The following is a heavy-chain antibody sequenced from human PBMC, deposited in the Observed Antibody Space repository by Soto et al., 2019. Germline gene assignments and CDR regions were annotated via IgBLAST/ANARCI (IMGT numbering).Heavy chain of an antibody. V-gene: IGHV1-69*02. J-gene: IGHJ5*02. CDR2: IIPILGIA. D-gene: IGHD2-2*02. Sequence: QVQLVQTGAEVKKPGSSVKVSCKASGGTFSSYTISWVRQAPGQGLEWMGRIIPILGIANYAQKFQGRVTITADKSTSTAYMELSSLRSEDTAVYYCARGPYCSSTSCYRRGWFDPWGQGTLVTVSS. CDR1: GGTFSSYT. CDR3: ARGPYCSSTSCYRRGWFDP.